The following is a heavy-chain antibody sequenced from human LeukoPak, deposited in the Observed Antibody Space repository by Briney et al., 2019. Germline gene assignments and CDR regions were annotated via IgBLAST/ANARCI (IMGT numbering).Heavy chain of an antibody. CDR3: ARGARYFDWLLDY. J-gene: IGHJ4*02. CDR2: IWYDGSNK. V-gene: IGHV3-33*01. CDR1: GFTFSSYG. D-gene: IGHD3-9*01. Sequence: GGSLRLSCAASGFTFSSYGMHWVRQAPGKGLEWVAVIWYDGSNKYYADSVKGRFTISRDNSKNTLYLQMNSLRAEDTAVYYSARGARYFDWLLDYWGQGTLVTVSS.